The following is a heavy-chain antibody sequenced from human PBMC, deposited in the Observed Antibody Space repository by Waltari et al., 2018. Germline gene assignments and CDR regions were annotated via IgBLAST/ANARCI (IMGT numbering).Heavy chain of an antibody. CDR3: VRDRTTVAARPGDY. V-gene: IGHV1-2*07. Sequence: QVVLVQSGAEVKKPGASVKVSCKASGYIFINYYLHWVRQAPGQGPEWMGWVNPDTGNAKYAHKFRGRVTMTWDRSSNTAFRDLSDLKSDDTAVYYCVRDRTTVAARPGDYWGQGTLVTVSS. J-gene: IGHJ4*02. D-gene: IGHD6-6*01. CDR1: GYIFINYY. CDR2: VNPDTGNA.